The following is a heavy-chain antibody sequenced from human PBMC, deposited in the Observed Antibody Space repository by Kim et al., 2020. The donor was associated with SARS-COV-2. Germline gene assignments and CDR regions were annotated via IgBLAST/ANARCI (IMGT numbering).Heavy chain of an antibody. D-gene: IGHD2-2*01. CDR2: ISGSGNYI. CDR1: GFAFSRYT. CDR3: ARASLGDRSSWDFFDF. J-gene: IGHJ4*02. Sequence: GGSLRLSCAASGFAFSRYTFNWVRQRPGKGLEWVSSISGSGNYIFAADSLKGRFTISRDNAKNSLYLQMSSLRGEDTAVYYCARASLGDRSSWDFFDFWGQGALVTVPS. V-gene: IGHV3-21*01.